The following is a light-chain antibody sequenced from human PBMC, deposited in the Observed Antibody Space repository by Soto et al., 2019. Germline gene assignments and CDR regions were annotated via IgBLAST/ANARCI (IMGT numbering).Light chain of an antibody. CDR1: QGVSSC. CDR2: RAS. J-gene: IGKJ1*01. Sequence: EIVLTQSPATLSLSPGERATLSCRASQGVSSCLACYQQKPGQAPRLLIYRASTRATGIPARFSGSGSGTEFTLTITSLQSEDFAVYYCQQYNNWLWTFGQGTKVDIK. CDR3: QQYNNWLWT. V-gene: IGKV3-15*01.